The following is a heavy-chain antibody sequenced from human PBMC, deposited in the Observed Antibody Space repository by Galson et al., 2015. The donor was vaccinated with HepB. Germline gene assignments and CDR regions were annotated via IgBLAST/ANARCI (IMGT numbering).Heavy chain of an antibody. Sequence: SLRLSCAASGFTFSNYAMSWVRQAPGKGLEWVSEINDNGRHTYYAGSVKGRFTISRDNSKNTLYLQINSLRAEDTALYYCAKDRKDDYGYAFDRWGQGTPVTVSS. V-gene: IGHV3-23*01. CDR2: INDNGRHT. CDR1: GFTFSNYA. D-gene: IGHD4/OR15-4a*01. CDR3: AKDRKDDYGYAFDR. J-gene: IGHJ5*02.